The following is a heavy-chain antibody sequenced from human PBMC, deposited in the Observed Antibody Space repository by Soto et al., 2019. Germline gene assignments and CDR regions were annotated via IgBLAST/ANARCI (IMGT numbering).Heavy chain of an antibody. J-gene: IGHJ4*02. V-gene: IGHV1-58*01. Sequence: SVKVSCKASGFTFTSSAVQWVRQARGQRLEWIGWIVVGSGNTNYAQKFQERVTITRDMSTSTAYMELSSLRSEDTAVYYCAAGRATYYYDSSGYYSWGQGTLVTVSS. D-gene: IGHD3-22*01. CDR1: GFTFTSSA. CDR3: AAGRATYYYDSSGYYS. CDR2: IVVGSGNT.